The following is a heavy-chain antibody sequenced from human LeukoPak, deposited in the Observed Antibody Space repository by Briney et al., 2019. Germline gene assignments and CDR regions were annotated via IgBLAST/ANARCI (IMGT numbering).Heavy chain of an antibody. J-gene: IGHJ6*03. CDR3: ASYRGSSGYHYMDV. D-gene: IGHD6-6*01. CDR1: GFTFVDYG. V-gene: IGHV3-20*04. Sequence: PVGSLRLSCVASGFTFVDYGMSWVRQAPGKGLEWVSGINWNGGSTDYVDSVKGRLTISRDNAKNSLYLQMNGLRVEDTALYYCASYRGSSGYHYMDVWGKGTTVTVSS. CDR2: INWNGGST.